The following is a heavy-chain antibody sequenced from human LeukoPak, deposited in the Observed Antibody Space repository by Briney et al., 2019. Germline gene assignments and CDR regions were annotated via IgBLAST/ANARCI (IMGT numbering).Heavy chain of an antibody. Sequence: GASVKVSCKASGYSFTTYGFSWVRQAPGQGLEWMGWISAYNGNTNYAQRLQGRVTMTTDTSTSTVYMELRSLRSDDTAVYYCARDKNWKLDYWGQGTLVTVSS. CDR3: ARDKNWKLDY. CDR2: ISAYNGNT. J-gene: IGHJ4*02. D-gene: IGHD1-1*01. CDR1: GYSFTTYG. V-gene: IGHV1-18*01.